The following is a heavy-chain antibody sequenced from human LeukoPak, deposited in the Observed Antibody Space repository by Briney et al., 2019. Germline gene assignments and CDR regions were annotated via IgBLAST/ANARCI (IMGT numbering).Heavy chain of an antibody. CDR3: ASGGPVVPAAHFDY. D-gene: IGHD2-2*01. J-gene: IGHJ4*02. Sequence: GASVKVSCKASGYTFTNYDINWVRRATGQGLEWMGWINPNSGGTNYAQKFQGRVTMTRDTSISTAYMELSRLRSDDTAVYYCASGGPVVPAAHFDYWGQGTLVTVSS. CDR2: INPNSGGT. CDR1: GYTFTNYD. V-gene: IGHV1-2*02.